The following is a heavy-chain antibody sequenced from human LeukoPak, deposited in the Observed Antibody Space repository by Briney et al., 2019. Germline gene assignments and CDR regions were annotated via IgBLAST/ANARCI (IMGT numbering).Heavy chain of an antibody. CDR2: ISGSGSGT. V-gene: IGHV3-23*01. CDR1: GFTFSSYA. J-gene: IGHJ4*02. D-gene: IGHD1-26*01. CDR3: ARSRFGGSYHFDY. Sequence: GGSLRLSCAASGFTFSSYAMSWVRQAPGEGLQWVSGISGSGSGTYYADSVKGRFTISRDNSKNTLYLQMNSLRAEDTAVYYCARSRFGGSYHFDYWGQGILVTVSS.